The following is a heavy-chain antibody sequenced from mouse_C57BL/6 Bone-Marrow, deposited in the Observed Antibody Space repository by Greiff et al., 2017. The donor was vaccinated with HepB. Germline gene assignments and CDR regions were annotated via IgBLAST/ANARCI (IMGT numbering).Heavy chain of an antibody. V-gene: IGHV1-52*01. D-gene: IGHD1-1*01. CDR3: AAPITTVVASWYAIDY. Sequence: QVQLQQPGAELVRPGSSVKLSCKASGYTFTSYWMHWVKQRPIQGLEWIGNIDPSDSETHYNQKFKDKATLTVDKSSSTAYMQLSSLTSEDSAVYYCAAPITTVVASWYAIDYWGQGTSVTVSS. J-gene: IGHJ4*01. CDR2: IDPSDSET. CDR1: GYTFTSYW.